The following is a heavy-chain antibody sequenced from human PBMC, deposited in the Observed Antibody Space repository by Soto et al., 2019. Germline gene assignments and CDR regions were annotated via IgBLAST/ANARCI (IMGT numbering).Heavy chain of an antibody. CDR1: GGTFRTSA. V-gene: IGHV1-69*12. CDR2: IMPVFSTP. J-gene: IGHJ6*01. CDR3: ARDKDRQQLGGNYYYIMDV. D-gene: IGHD3-3*02. Sequence: QVQLVQSGAEVKKPGSSVKVSCKTSGGTFRTSAISWVRQAPGQRLEWMGGIMPVFSTPDYAQKFQGRVTITADESTGTAYMELSSLRSEDTAVYYCARDKDRQQLGGNYYYIMDVWGQGTTVTVSS.